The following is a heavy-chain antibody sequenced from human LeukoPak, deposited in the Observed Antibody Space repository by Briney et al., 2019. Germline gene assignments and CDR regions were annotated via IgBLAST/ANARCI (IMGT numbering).Heavy chain of an antibody. CDR3: TTSLRGSSSWYGNY. CDR1: GFTFSNAW. D-gene: IGHD6-13*01. Sequence: GGSLRLSCAASGFTFSNAWMSWVRQAPGKGLEWVGRIKSKTDGGTTDYAAPVKGRFTISRDDSKNTLYLQMNSLKTEDTAVYYCTTSLRGSSSWYGNYWGQGTLVTVSS. CDR2: IKSKTDGGTT. V-gene: IGHV3-15*01. J-gene: IGHJ4*02.